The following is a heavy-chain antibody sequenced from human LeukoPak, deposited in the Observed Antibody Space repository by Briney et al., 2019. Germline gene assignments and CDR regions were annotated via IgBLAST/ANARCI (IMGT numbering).Heavy chain of an antibody. Sequence: PSETLSLTCTVSGYSISSGYYWGWIRQPPGKGLEWIGSIYHSGSTYYNPSLKSRVTISVDTSKNQFSLKLSSVTAADTAVYYCARGRSYNWNYPYYFDYWGQGTLVTVSS. V-gene: IGHV4-38-2*02. J-gene: IGHJ4*02. CDR2: IYHSGST. CDR1: GYSISSGYY. CDR3: ARGRSYNWNYPYYFDY. D-gene: IGHD1-7*01.